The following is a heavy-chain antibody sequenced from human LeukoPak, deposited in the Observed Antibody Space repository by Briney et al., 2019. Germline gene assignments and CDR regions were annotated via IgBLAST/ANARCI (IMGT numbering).Heavy chain of an antibody. V-gene: IGHV4-34*01. CDR2: INHSGST. D-gene: IGHD3-9*01. CDR3: ARGPEDKLRYFDWFFYFDY. CDR1: GGSFSGYY. J-gene: IGHJ4*02. Sequence: PSETLSLTCAVYGGSFSGYYWSWIRQPPGKGLEWIGEINHSGSTNYNPSLKSRVTISVDTSKKQFSLKLSSVTAADTAVYYCARGPEDKLRYFDWFFYFDYWGQGTLVTVSS.